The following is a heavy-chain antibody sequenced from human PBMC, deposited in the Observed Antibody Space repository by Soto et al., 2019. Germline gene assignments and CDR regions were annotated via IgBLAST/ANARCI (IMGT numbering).Heavy chain of an antibody. V-gene: IGHV3-30*18. Sequence: GGSLRLSCAASGFTFSSYGMHWVRQAPGKGLEWVAVISYDGSNKYYADSVKGRFTISRDNSKNTLYLQMNSLRAEDTAVYYCAKFSGSSGWYGSLYYYGMDVWGQGTTVTVSS. CDR1: GFTFSSYG. D-gene: IGHD6-19*01. CDR2: ISYDGSNK. J-gene: IGHJ6*02. CDR3: AKFSGSSGWYGSLYYYGMDV.